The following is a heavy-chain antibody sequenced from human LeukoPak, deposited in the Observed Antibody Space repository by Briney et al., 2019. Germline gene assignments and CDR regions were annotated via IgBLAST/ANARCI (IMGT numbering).Heavy chain of an antibody. CDR2: ISYDGSNK. CDR1: GFTFSSYA. Sequence: GGSLRLSCAASGFTFSSYAMHWVRQAPGKGLEWVAVISYDGSNKYYADSVKGRFTISRDNSKNTLYLQMNSLRAEDTAVYYCARDPSTWIGGYFDYWGQGTLVTVSS. D-gene: IGHD5-12*01. CDR3: ARDPSTWIGGYFDY. V-gene: IGHV3-30*04. J-gene: IGHJ4*02.